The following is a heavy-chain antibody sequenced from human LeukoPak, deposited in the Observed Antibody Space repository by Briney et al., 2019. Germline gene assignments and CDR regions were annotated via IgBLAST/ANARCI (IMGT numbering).Heavy chain of an antibody. V-gene: IGHV1-69*05. J-gene: IGHJ5*02. D-gene: IGHD3-3*01. Sequence: SVKVSCKASGGTFSSYAISWVRQAPGPGLEWMGRIIPIFGTANYAQKFQGRVTITTDESTSTAYMELSSLRSEDTAVYYCARDRGITIFGVASGWFDPWGQGTLVTVSS. CDR3: ARDRGITIFGVASGWFDP. CDR1: GGTFSSYA. CDR2: IIPIFGTA.